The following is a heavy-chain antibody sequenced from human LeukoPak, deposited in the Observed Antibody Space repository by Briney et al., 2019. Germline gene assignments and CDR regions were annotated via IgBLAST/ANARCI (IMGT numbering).Heavy chain of an antibody. J-gene: IGHJ4*02. CDR1: GFTVSSNY. V-gene: IGHV3-48*01. CDR2: ISSSSSSTI. CDR3: AREGDGMVRGVIIRSLFDY. Sequence: PGGSLRLSCAASGFTVSSNYMSWVRQAPGKGLEWVSYISSSSSSTIYYADSVKGRFTISRDNAKNSLYLQMNSLRAEDTAVYYCAREGDGMVRGVIIRSLFDYWGQGTLVTVSS. D-gene: IGHD3-10*01.